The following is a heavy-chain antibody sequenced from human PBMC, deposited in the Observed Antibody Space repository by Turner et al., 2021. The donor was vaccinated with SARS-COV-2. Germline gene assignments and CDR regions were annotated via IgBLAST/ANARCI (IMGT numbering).Heavy chain of an antibody. V-gene: IGHV1-2*02. J-gene: IGHJ6*03. Sequence: QVQLVQSGAEVKKHGASVKVSCKASGYTFPVYYMPWVRPAPGQGLEWMGWINPNSGGTNYAQKFQGRVTMTRDTSISTAYMELSRLRSDDTAVYYCARPRDYYYYMDVWGKGTTVTVSS. CDR1: GYTFPVYY. CDR2: INPNSGGT. CDR3: ARPRDYYYYMDV.